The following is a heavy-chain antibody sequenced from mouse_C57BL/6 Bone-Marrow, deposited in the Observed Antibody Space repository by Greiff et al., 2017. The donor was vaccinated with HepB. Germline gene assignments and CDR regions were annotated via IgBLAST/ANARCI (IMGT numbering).Heavy chain of an antibody. Sequence: VQLQQSGPELVKPGASVKMSCKASGYTFTDYNMHWVKQSHGKSLEWIGYINPNNGGTSYNQKVKGTATLTVNKSSSTAYMALRSLTSEDSAVYYCAIYSYYGSPYYYAMDYWGQGTSVTVSS. D-gene: IGHD1-1*01. CDR2: INPNNGGT. CDR3: AIYSYYGSPYYYAMDY. V-gene: IGHV1-22*01. J-gene: IGHJ4*01. CDR1: GYTFTDYN.